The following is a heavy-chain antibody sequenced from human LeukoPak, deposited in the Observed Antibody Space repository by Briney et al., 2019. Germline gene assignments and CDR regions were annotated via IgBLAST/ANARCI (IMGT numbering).Heavy chain of an antibody. CDR1: GFTFSNYW. J-gene: IGHJ4*02. V-gene: IGHV3-7*01. CDR2: INKGGSDK. CDR3: ARTSRSSSIDD. D-gene: IGHD2-15*01. Sequence: GESLRLSCAPSGFTFSNYWMSWVRQAPRKGREWVANINKGGSDKSHVDSVKGRFTISRDNAKNSLYVEMNSLRVEDTAMYYCARTSRSSSIDDWGQGTLVTVSS.